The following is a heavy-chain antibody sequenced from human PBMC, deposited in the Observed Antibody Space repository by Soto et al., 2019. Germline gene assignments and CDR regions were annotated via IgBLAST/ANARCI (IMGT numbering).Heavy chain of an antibody. CDR2: ISGSGGST. Sequence: GGSLRLSCAASGFTFSSYAMSWVRQAPGKGLEWVSAISGSGGSTYYADSVKGRFTISRDNSKNTLYLQMNSLRAEDTAVYYWGKAAGVAIFGVAYFDYWGHGTLVTVSS. J-gene: IGHJ4*01. CDR1: GFTFSSYA. D-gene: IGHD3-3*01. CDR3: GKAAGVAIFGVAYFDY. V-gene: IGHV3-23*01.